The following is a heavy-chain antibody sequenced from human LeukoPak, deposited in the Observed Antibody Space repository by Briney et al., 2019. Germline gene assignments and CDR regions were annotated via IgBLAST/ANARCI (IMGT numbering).Heavy chain of an antibody. V-gene: IGHV3-23*01. CDR2: ITASARTT. J-gene: IGHJ4*02. CDR1: GFNFRDYG. Sequence: GGSLRLSCEASGFNFRDYGMNWVRQAPGKGLEWVSGITASARTTYYADSVKGRFTIYSDNSKNTLSLQMSSLRAEDTAVYYCAKDLDGSGMYGGTDSWGQGTPVTVSS. D-gene: IGHD6-19*01. CDR3: AKDLDGSGMYGGTDS.